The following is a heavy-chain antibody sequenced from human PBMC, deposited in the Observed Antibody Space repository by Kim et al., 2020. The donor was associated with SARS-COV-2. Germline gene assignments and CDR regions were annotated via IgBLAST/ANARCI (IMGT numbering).Heavy chain of an antibody. CDR1: GGSISSSSYY. CDR2: IYYSGST. J-gene: IGHJ6*02. CDR3: AGESLRLGGLCYDYGMAV. Sequence: SETLSLTCTVSGGSISSSSYYWGWIRQPPGKGLEWIGSIYYSGSTYYNPSLKSRVTISVDTSKNQFSLKLSSVTAADTAVYYCAGESLRLGGLCYDYGMAVGGQGTTVTVPS. V-gene: IGHV4-39*01. D-gene: IGHD3-16*01.